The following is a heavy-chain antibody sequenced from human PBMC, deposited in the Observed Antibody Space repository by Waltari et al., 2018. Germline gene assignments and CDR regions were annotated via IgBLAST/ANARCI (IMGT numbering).Heavy chain of an antibody. Sequence: EVQLVESGGGLVQPGGSLRLSCAASGFTFSSYSMNWVRQAPGKGLEWVSYISSSSSTIYYADSVKGRFTIAGDNVKNSLYLQMNSLRAEDTAVYYCARDGGGSYSYYYGMDVWGQGTTVTVSS. CDR1: GFTFSSYS. J-gene: IGHJ6*02. V-gene: IGHV3-48*01. D-gene: IGHD1-26*01. CDR3: ARDGGGSYSYYYGMDV. CDR2: ISSSSSTI.